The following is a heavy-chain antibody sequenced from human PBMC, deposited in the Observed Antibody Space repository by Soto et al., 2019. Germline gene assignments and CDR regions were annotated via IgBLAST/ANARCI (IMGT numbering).Heavy chain of an antibody. CDR2: INPNSGGT. D-gene: IGHD1-7*01. Sequence: GASVKVSCKASGYTFTGYYMHWVRQAPGQGLEWMGWINPNSGGTNYAQKFQGWVTMTRDTSISTAYMELSRLRSDDTAVYYCARGLTGTRTGPLDAFDIWGQGTMVTVSS. J-gene: IGHJ3*02. V-gene: IGHV1-2*04. CDR3: ARGLTGTRTGPLDAFDI. CDR1: GYTFTGYY.